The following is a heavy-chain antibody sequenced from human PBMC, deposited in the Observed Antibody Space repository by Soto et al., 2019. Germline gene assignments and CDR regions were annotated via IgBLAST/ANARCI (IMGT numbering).Heavy chain of an antibody. CDR1: GGSISNYY. V-gene: IGHV4-59*08. CDR2: IYSSGST. D-gene: IGHD2-15*01. Sequence: PSETLSLTCTVSGGSISNYYWNWIRQSPGKGLEWIGYIYSSGSTYYNPSLKSRVTISVDTSKNQFSLKLSSVTAADTAVYYCARHTPAISISDHWGQGTLVTVSS. CDR3: ARHTPAISISDH. J-gene: IGHJ4*02.